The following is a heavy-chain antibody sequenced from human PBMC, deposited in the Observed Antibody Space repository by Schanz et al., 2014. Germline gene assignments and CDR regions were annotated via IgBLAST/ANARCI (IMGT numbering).Heavy chain of an antibody. V-gene: IGHV7-4-1*02. Sequence: QVQVIQSGPEVKKPGASVKVSCKASGYTFTSNALNWVRQAPGQGLEWMGWINTNTGNPTYAQGFTGRFVFSLDTSVSTAYLQISSLKADDTAVYYCAREDYLDSSGYSCGYWGQGTLVTVSS. D-gene: IGHD3-22*01. CDR1: GYTFTSNA. CDR3: AREDYLDSSGYSCGY. J-gene: IGHJ4*02. CDR2: INTNTGNP.